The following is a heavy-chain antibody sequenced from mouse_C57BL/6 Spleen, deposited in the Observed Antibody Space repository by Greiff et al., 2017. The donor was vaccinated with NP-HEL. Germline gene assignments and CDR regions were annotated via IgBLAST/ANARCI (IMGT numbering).Heavy chain of an antibody. CDR2: IDPETGGT. Sequence: VQLQQSGAELVRPGASVTLSCKASGYTFTDYEMHWVKQTPVHGLEWIGAIDPETGGTAYNQKFKGKAILTADKSSSTAYMELRSLTSDDSAVYYCTRSGPTTGVADWYFDVWGTGTTVTVSS. CDR1: GYTFTDYE. D-gene: IGHD1-1*01. J-gene: IGHJ1*03. CDR3: TRSGPTTGVADWYFDV. V-gene: IGHV1-15*01.